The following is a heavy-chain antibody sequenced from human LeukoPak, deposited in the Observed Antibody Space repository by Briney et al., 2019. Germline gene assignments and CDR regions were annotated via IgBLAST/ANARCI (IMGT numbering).Heavy chain of an antibody. J-gene: IGHJ4*02. Sequence: GSLRLSCAASGFTFSSYAMTWVRQAPGKGLEWVSGISNSGGFTYYADSVKGRLTISRDNSKNTLYLQMNSLRAEDTALYYCAILYSTNYWGQGTLVTVPS. CDR1: GFTFSSYA. V-gene: IGHV3-23*01. D-gene: IGHD6-13*01. CDR3: AILYSTNY. CDR2: ISNSGGFT.